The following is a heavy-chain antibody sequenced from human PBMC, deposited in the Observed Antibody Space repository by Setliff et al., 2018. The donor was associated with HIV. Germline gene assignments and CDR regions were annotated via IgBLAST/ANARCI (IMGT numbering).Heavy chain of an antibody. CDR2: INHSGST. CDR1: GESLSGYS. V-gene: IGHV4-34*01. CDR3: ARGALSLTMTKLLSFFDS. D-gene: IGHD3-22*01. J-gene: IGHJ4*02. Sequence: SETLSLTCGVYGESLSGYSWNWIRQPPGNGLEWIGEINHSGSTNYNPSLKSRVTISVDTSKSHLSLKLGSVTAADTAIYFCARGALSLTMTKLLSFFDSWGQGTQVTVSS.